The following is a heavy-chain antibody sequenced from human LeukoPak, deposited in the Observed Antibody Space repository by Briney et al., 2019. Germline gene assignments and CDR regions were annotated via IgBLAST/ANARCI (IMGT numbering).Heavy chain of an antibody. Sequence: SETQSLTCTVSGVSISSSSYYWGWIRQPPGEGLEWIGSIYYSGSTYYNPSLKSRVTISVDTTKNQFSLKLSSVTAADTAVYYCAIPLPVEYCSSTSYSLDAFDLWGQGTMVTVSS. D-gene: IGHD2-2*01. CDR2: IYYSGST. CDR3: AIPLPVEYCSSTSYSLDAFDL. CDR1: GVSISSSSYY. J-gene: IGHJ3*01. V-gene: IGHV4-39*01.